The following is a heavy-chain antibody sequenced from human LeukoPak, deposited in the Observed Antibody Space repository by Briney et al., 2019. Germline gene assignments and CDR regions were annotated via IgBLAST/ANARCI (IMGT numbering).Heavy chain of an antibody. Sequence: ASVKVSCKASGYIFTAFAINWVRQAPGQGLEWMGWINTNTGNPTYAQGFTGRFVFSLDTSVSTAYLQISSLKADGTAVYYCAREGWFDPWGQGTLVTVSS. CDR3: AREGWFDP. CDR1: GYIFTAFA. V-gene: IGHV7-4-1*02. J-gene: IGHJ5*02. CDR2: INTNTGNP.